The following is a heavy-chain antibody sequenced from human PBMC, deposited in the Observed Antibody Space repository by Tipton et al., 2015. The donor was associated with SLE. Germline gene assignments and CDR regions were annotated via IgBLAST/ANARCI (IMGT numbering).Heavy chain of an antibody. J-gene: IGHJ3*02. CDR1: GYSISSGYY. V-gene: IGHV4-61*01. CDR3: AREAEQQLEAFDI. CDR2: IYYSGST. D-gene: IGHD6-13*01. Sequence: TLSLTCAVSGYSISSGYYWSWIRQPPGKGLEWIGYIYYSGSTNYNPSLKSRVTISVDTSKNQFSLKLSSVTAADTAVYYCAREAEQQLEAFDIWGQGTMVTVSS.